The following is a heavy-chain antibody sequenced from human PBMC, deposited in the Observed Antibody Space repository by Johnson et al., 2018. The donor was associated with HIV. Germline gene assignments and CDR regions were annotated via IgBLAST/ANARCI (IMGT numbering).Heavy chain of an antibody. CDR3: TRTDDTYNYDSGGYVDAFDI. J-gene: IGHJ3*02. D-gene: IGHD3-22*01. CDR2: IRSKDNTYAT. V-gene: IGHV3-73*01. CDR1: GFTFSSFG. Sequence: VQLVESGGGVVQPGGSLRLSCAASGFTFSSFGFHWVRQASGKGLEWVGRIRSKDNTYATAYAASVKGRFTISRDDSKNTAYLQMNSLKTEDTAVYYCTRTDDTYNYDSGGYVDAFDIWGQG.